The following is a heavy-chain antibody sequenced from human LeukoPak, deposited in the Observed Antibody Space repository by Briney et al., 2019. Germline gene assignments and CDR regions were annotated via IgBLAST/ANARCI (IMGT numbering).Heavy chain of an antibody. D-gene: IGHD5-18*01. Sequence: TTSETLSLTCTVSGGSISSYYWSWIRQPPGKGLEWIGYIYYSGSTNYNPSLKSRVTISVDTSKNQFSLKLSSVTAADTAVYYCARGQRGYSYGPFDYWGQGTLVTVSS. CDR3: ARGQRGYSYGPFDY. V-gene: IGHV4-59*01. CDR2: IYYSGST. J-gene: IGHJ4*02. CDR1: GGSISSYY.